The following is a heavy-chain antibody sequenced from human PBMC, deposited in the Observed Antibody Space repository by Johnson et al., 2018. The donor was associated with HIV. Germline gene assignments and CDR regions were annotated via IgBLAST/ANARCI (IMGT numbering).Heavy chain of an antibody. CDR1: GFSFSNNY. D-gene: IGHD6-13*01. V-gene: IGHV3-66*01. CDR2: IYSGGST. J-gene: IGHJ3*01. CDR3: ARDGESQQLPLGDAFDV. Sequence: VQLVESGGGLVQPGVSLRLSCGASGFSFSNNYMNWVRQAPGKGLEWVSVIYSGGSTYYADPVRGRFTISRDNSRNTLYLQMNSLGAEDTAMYYCARDGESQQLPLGDAFDVWGQGTMVTVSS.